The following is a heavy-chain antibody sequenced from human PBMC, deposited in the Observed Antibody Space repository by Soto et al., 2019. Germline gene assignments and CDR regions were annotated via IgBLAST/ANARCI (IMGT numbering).Heavy chain of an antibody. CDR3: ARVGVMLWFGESTSQGFDP. D-gene: IGHD3-10*01. CDR1: GGSISSYY. CDR2: IYYSGST. V-gene: IGHV4-59*01. J-gene: IGHJ5*02. Sequence: SETLSLTCTVSGGSISSYYWSWIRQPPGKGLEWIGYIYYSGSTNHNPSLKSRVTISVDTSKNQFSLKLSSVTAADTAVYYCARVGVMLWFGESTSQGFDPWGQGTLVT.